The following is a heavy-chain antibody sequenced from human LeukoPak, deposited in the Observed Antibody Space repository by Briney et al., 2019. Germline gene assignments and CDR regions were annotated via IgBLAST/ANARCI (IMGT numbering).Heavy chain of an antibody. D-gene: IGHD2-2*01. V-gene: IGHV3-23*01. Sequence: GASLRLSCAASRFTFRSYAMSWVRQAPGKGLEWVSAISGSGGSTYYADSVKGRFTISRDNSKNTLYLQMNSLRAEDTAVYYCAKQLYQLLNNWFDPWGQGTLVTVSS. CDR2: ISGSGGST. J-gene: IGHJ5*02. CDR1: RFTFRSYA. CDR3: AKQLYQLLNNWFDP.